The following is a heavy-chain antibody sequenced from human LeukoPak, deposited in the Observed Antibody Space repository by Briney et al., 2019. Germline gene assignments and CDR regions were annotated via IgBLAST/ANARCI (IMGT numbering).Heavy chain of an antibody. CDR3: ARGFVLGGQWLASDY. Sequence: PSETLSLTCAVYGGSFSGYYWSWIRQPPGKGLEWIGEINHSGSTNYNPSLKSRVTISVDTSKNQFSLKLSSVTAADTAVYYCARGFVLGGQWLASDYWGQGTLVTVSS. CDR2: INHSGST. CDR1: GGSFSGYY. D-gene: IGHD6-19*01. V-gene: IGHV4-34*01. J-gene: IGHJ4*02.